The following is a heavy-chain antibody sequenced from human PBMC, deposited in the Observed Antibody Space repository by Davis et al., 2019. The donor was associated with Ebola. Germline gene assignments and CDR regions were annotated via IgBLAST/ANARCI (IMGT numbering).Heavy chain of an antibody. Sequence: GGSLRLSCSATGITFSNYAVSWVRQAPGKGLERVSVIYSGGSTYYADSVKGRFTIPRDNSKNTLYLQMNSLRAEDTAVYYCAREKLGTVDYWGQGTLVTVSS. V-gene: IGHV3-23*03. J-gene: IGHJ4*02. CDR1: GITFSNYA. CDR2: IYSGGST. D-gene: IGHD7-27*01. CDR3: AREKLGTVDY.